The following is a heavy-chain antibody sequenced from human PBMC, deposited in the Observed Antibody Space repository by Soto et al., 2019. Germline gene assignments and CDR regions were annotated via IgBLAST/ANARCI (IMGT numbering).Heavy chain of an antibody. D-gene: IGHD3-3*01. CDR1: GGSISSYY. CDR3: ARTTIFGHYYYYYGMDV. V-gene: IGHV4-59*01. J-gene: IGHJ6*02. Sequence: SETLSLTCTVSGGSISSYYWSWIRQPPGKGLEWSGYIYYSGSTNYNPSLKSRVTISVDTSKNQFSLKLSSVTAADTAVYYCARTTIFGHYYYYYGMDVWGQGTTVTVSS. CDR2: IYYSGST.